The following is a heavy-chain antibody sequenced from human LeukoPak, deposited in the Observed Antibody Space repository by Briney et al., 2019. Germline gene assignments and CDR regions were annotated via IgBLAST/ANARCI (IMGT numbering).Heavy chain of an antibody. V-gene: IGHV2-70*11. J-gene: IGHJ4*02. CDR3: ARYYYDSSGYSFDY. CDR2: IDWDDDK. Sequence: SGPALVKPTQTLTLTCTLSGFSLSTSGMCVSWIRQPPGKALEWLARIDWDDDKYYSTSLKARLTISKNTSKNQVVLTMTNMDPVDTATYYCARYYYDSSGYSFDYWGQGTLVTVSS. D-gene: IGHD3-22*01. CDR1: GFSLSTSGMC.